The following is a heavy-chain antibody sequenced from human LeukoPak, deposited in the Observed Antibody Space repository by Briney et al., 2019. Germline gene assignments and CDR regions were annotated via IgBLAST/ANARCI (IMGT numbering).Heavy chain of an antibody. CDR3: ARGPYYDFWRYAFDI. CDR2: IYYSGST. D-gene: IGHD3-3*01. J-gene: IGHJ3*02. Sequence: PSETLSLTCTVSGGSISISSSYWGWIRQPPGKGLEWIGSIYYSGSTYYNPSLKSRVTISVDTSKNQFSLKLSSVTAADTAVYYCARGPYYDFWRYAFDIWGQGTMVTVSS. CDR1: GGSISISSSY. V-gene: IGHV4-39*07.